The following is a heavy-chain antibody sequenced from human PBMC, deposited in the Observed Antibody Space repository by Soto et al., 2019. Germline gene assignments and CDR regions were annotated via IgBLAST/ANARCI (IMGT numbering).Heavy chain of an antibody. V-gene: IGHV1-3*01. D-gene: IGHD2-15*01. Sequence: ASVKVSCKASGYTFTSYAMHWVRQATGQGLEWMGWINAGNGNTKYSQKFQGRVTITRDTSASTAYMELSSLRSEDTAVYYCAGDLGLAVVGSTRVGAEFTGSLDYWGQGTLVPVSS. CDR1: GYTFTSYA. CDR2: INAGNGNT. J-gene: IGHJ4*02. CDR3: AGDLGLAVVGSTRVGAEFTGSLDY.